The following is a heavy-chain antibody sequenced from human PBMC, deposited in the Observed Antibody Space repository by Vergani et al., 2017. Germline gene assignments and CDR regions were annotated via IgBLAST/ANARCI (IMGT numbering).Heavy chain of an antibody. J-gene: IGHJ6*02. CDR1: GGSISSYY. V-gene: IGHV4-59*01. Sequence: QVQLQESGPGLVKPSETLSLTCTVSGGSISSYYWSWIRQPPGKGLEWIGYIYYSGSTNYNPSLKSRVTISVDTSKNQFSLKLSSVTAAGTAVYYCARYSLGSGSHYYYSMDVWGQGTTVTVSS. D-gene: IGHD3-22*01. CDR3: ARYSLGSGSHYYYSMDV. CDR2: IYYSGST.